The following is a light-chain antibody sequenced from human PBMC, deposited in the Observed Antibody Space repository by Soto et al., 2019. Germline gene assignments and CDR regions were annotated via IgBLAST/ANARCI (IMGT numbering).Light chain of an antibody. J-gene: IGLJ2*01. CDR3: AAWDDSLNGV. CDR2: SNN. CDR1: SSNIGSNT. V-gene: IGLV1-44*01. Sequence: QSVLTQPPSASGTPGQRVTISCSGRSSNIGSNTVNWYQQLPGTAPKLLIYSNNQRPSGVPDRFSGSKSGTSASLAISGLQSEDEAHYYCAAWDDSLNGVFGGGTKLTVL.